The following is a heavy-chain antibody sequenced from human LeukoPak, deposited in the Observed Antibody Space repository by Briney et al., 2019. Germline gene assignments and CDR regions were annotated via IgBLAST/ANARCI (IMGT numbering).Heavy chain of an antibody. D-gene: IGHD3-10*01. J-gene: IGHJ4*02. CDR3: ARGPYYYGSGSYYILYFDY. Sequence: PSETLSLTCTVSRGSISSYYWSWIRQPPGKGLEWIGYVYYSGSTNYNPSLKSRVTISVDTSKNQFSLKLSSVTAADTAVYYCARGPYYYGSGSYYILYFDYWGQGTLVTVSS. CDR2: VYYSGST. CDR1: RGSISSYY. V-gene: IGHV4-59*12.